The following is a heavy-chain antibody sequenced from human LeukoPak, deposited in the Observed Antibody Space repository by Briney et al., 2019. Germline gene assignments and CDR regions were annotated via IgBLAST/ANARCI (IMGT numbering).Heavy chain of an antibody. CDR1: GFIFRNYA. J-gene: IGHJ6*02. CDR3: VKDRDDYGSGSYYSYYGMDV. Sequence: PGGSLRLSCSASGFIFRNYAIHWVRQAPGKGLEYVSAISSDGGSTYYADSVKGRFTISRDNSRNTLHLQMSGLRAEDTAVYYCVKDRDDYGSGSYYSYYGMDVWGQGTTVTVS. CDR2: ISSDGGST. D-gene: IGHD3-10*01. V-gene: IGHV3-64D*06.